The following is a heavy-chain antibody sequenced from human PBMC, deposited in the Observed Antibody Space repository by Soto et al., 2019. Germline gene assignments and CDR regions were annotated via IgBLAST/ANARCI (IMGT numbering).Heavy chain of an antibody. CDR1: GFTFSSYA. Sequence: PGGSLRLCCATSGFTFSSYAMSWVRQAPGKGLEWVSGISDSGVSTYYADSVKGRFTISRDNSKNTLYVQMNSLRVEDTAVYYCAKRVYSSGWPGGFEYWGQGTLVTVSS. CDR2: ISDSGVST. D-gene: IGHD6-19*01. V-gene: IGHV3-23*01. J-gene: IGHJ4*02. CDR3: AKRVYSSGWPGGFEY.